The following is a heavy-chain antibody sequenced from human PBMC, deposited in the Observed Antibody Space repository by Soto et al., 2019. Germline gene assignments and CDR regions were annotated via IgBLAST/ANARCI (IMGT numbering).Heavy chain of an antibody. D-gene: IGHD6-13*01. Sequence: GPSVKVSCKASGYTFTSYYMHWVRQAPGQGLEWMGIINPSGGSTSYAQKFQGRVTMTRDTSTSTVYMELSSLRSEDTAVYYCARGYLIAAAGTGWFDPWGQGTLVTVSS. CDR3: ARGYLIAAAGTGWFDP. J-gene: IGHJ5*02. CDR1: GYTFTSYY. V-gene: IGHV1-46*01. CDR2: INPSGGST.